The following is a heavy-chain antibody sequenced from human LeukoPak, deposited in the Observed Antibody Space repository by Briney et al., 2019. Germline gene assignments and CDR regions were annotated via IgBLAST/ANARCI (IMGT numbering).Heavy chain of an antibody. V-gene: IGHV1-18*01. CDR1: GYTFTSYG. D-gene: IGHD3-22*01. Sequence: ASVKVSCKASGYTFTSYGISWVRRAPGQGLEWMGWISAYNGNTNYAQKLQGRVTMTTDTSTSTAYMELRSLRSDDTAVYYCARDFVGYYYDSSGPSSHWGQGTMVTVSS. CDR3: ARDFVGYYYDSSGPSSH. CDR2: ISAYNGNT. J-gene: IGHJ3*01.